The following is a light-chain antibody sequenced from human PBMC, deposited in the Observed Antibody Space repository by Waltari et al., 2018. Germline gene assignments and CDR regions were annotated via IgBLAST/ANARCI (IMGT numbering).Light chain of an antibody. V-gene: IGLV1-51*02. Sequence: QSGLTQPPSLSAAPGQKVTISSSGTRPNIGNNYVAWYQQIPGTVPKLLIYENYKRPSGIPDRFSGSRSGTSATLVITGLLTGDEADYYCGTWDSSLSGAVFGGGTHLTVL. J-gene: IGLJ7*01. CDR3: GTWDSSLSGAV. CDR1: RPNIGNNY. CDR2: ENY.